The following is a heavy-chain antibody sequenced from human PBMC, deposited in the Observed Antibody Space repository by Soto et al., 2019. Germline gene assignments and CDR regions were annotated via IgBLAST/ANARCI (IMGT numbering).Heavy chain of an antibody. Sequence: GASVKVSCKASGYTFTGYYMHWVRQAPGQGLEWMGWINPNSGGTNYAQKFQGWVTMTRDTSISTAYMELSRLRSDDTAVYYCARGLGYYGSGTYPDAFDIWGQGTMVTVSS. CDR2: INPNSGGT. CDR3: ARGLGYYGSGTYPDAFDI. J-gene: IGHJ3*02. CDR1: GYTFTGYY. D-gene: IGHD3-10*01. V-gene: IGHV1-2*04.